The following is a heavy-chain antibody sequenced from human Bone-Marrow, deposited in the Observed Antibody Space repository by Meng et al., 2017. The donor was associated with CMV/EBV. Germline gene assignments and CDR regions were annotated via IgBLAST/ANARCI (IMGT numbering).Heavy chain of an antibody. J-gene: IGHJ4*02. V-gene: IGHV1-2*02. CDR2: VDPKCGVS. Sequence: VSCTSSGSTFPDFYFPWVRQAPGQGLEWMGWVDPKCGVSKYTQRFQGRVTMTRDTSINTVYTEVSGLTSDDTAVYYCARDPYGPLDYWGQGTLVTVSS. CDR1: GSTFPDFY. CDR3: ARDPYGPLDY. D-gene: IGHD3-10*01.